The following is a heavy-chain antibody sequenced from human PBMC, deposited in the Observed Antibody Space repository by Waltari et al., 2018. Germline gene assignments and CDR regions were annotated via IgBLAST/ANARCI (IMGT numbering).Heavy chain of an antibody. Sequence: EGQLVESGGGFVQPGGSLRLPCEAAGSSFKGSRMSWVRQAPGKGLEWVANIKQDGSEKNYVDSVKGRFTVSRDNAKKSLFLEMNSLRGEDTAVYYCARATYYYDNSGRGAFDIWGQGTRVTVSS. CDR1: GSSFKGSR. D-gene: IGHD3-22*01. CDR3: ARATYYYDNSGRGAFDI. V-gene: IGHV3-7*01. CDR2: IKQDGSEK. J-gene: IGHJ3*02.